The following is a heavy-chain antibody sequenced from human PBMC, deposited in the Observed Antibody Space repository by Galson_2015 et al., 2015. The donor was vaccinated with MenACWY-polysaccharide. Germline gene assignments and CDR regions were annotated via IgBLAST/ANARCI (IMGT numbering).Heavy chain of an antibody. D-gene: IGHD1-26*01. CDR2: ISSGGTI. V-gene: IGHV3-48*02. J-gene: IGHJ4*02. CDR3: ARVLKGLVGATPDY. Sequence: SLRLSCAASGFTFSSYSMNWVRQAPGKGLEWVSYISSGGTIYYADSVMGRFTISRDNAKNSLYLQMNSLRDDDTAVYYCARVLKGLVGATPDYWGQGTLVTVSS. CDR1: GFTFSSYS.